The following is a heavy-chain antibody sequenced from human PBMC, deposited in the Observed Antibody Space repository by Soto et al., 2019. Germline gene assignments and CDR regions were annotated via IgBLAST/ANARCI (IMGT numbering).Heavy chain of an antibody. D-gene: IGHD3-22*01. CDR1: GGTFSSYA. J-gene: IGHJ4*02. CDR2: IIPIFGTA. V-gene: IGHV1-69*01. Sequence: QVQLVQSGAEVKKPGSSVKVSCKASGGTFSSYAISWVRQAPGQGLEWMGGIIPIFGTANYAQKFQGRVTITADESTSTGQMEVSRLGSEDKAVYLRGRGEGDSSGYYDYWGQGTLVTVSS. CDR3: GRGEGDSSGYYDY.